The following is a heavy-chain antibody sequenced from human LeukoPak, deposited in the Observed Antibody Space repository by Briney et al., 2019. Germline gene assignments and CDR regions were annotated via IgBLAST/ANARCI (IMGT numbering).Heavy chain of an antibody. Sequence: GGSLRLSCAASGFTFSSSAMSWVRQAPGKGLEWVSGITAGGDSTYYADSVKSRITISRDNSKNTLYLQMNSLRAEDTAVYYCAKLFWSGYYSGNSPIDYWGQGTLVTVSS. D-gene: IGHD3-3*01. CDR1: GFTFSSSA. V-gene: IGHV3-23*01. CDR3: AKLFWSGYYSGNSPIDY. J-gene: IGHJ4*02. CDR2: ITAGGDST.